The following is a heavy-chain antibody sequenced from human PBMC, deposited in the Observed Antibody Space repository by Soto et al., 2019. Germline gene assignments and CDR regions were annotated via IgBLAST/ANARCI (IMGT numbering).Heavy chain of an antibody. CDR3: ARESSSPNYYYYGMDV. V-gene: IGHV1-69*01. CDR1: GGTFSSYA. Sequence: QVQLVQSGDEVKKPGSSVKVSCRASGGTFSSYAVSWVRQAPGQGLEWMGVNIPLHNTPKYVEKFQGRVTITADASATTAYLEPSSLTSEDTAVYYCARESSSPNYYYYGMDVWGQGTTVTVSS. J-gene: IGHJ6*02. CDR2: NIPLHNTP. D-gene: IGHD6-6*01.